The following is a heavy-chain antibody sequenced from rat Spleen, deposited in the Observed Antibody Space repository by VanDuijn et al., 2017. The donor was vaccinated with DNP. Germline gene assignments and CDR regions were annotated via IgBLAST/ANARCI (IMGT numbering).Heavy chain of an antibody. J-gene: IGHJ2*01. V-gene: IGHV5-25*01. Sequence: EVQLVESGGGLVQPGRSLKLSCAASGFTFTDYYMAWVRQAPTKGLEWVASISPSGGSTYYRDSVKGRFTVSRDNAKSSLYLQMDSLRSEDTATYYCARQAYGLFYYFDYWGQGVMVTVSS. D-gene: IGHD1-6*01. CDR2: ISPSGGST. CDR3: ARQAYGLFYYFDY. CDR1: GFTFTDYY.